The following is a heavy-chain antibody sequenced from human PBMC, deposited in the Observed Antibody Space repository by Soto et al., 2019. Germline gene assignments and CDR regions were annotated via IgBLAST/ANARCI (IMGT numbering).Heavy chain of an antibody. CDR3: ARDLQGRWNPQNWFDP. J-gene: IGHJ5*02. Sequence: ASEKVSCKASGYTFTSYGISWVRQAPGQGLEWMGWISAYNGNTNYAQKLQGRVTMTTDTSTSTAYMELRSLRSDDTAVYYCARDLQGRWNPQNWFDPWGQGTLVTVSS. V-gene: IGHV1-18*01. CDR1: GYTFTSYG. D-gene: IGHD1-1*01. CDR2: ISAYNGNT.